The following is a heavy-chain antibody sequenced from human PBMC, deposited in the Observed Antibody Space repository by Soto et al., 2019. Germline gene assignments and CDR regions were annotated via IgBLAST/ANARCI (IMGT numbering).Heavy chain of an antibody. V-gene: IGHV4-34*01. CDR1: GGSFSCYY. Sequence: PSETLSFTCAVYGGSFSCYYWSWIRQPPGKGLEWIGEINHSGSTNYNPSLKSRVTISVDTSKNQFSLKLSSVTAADTAVYYCARLTTSIAAHSGEDYWGQGTLVTVSS. J-gene: IGHJ4*02. D-gene: IGHD6-6*01. CDR2: INHSGST. CDR3: ARLTTSIAAHSGEDY.